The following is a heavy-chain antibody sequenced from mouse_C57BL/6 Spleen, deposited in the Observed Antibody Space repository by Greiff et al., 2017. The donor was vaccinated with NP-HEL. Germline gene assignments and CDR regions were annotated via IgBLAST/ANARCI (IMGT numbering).Heavy chain of an antibody. D-gene: IGHD2-5*01. CDR3: TREGYSNYHVPYYYAMDY. V-gene: IGHV5-9-1*02. J-gene: IGHJ4*01. CDR1: GFTFSSYA. Sequence: EVQGVESGEGLVKPGGSLKLSCAASGFTFSSYAMSWVRQTPEKRLEWVAYISSGGDYIYYADTVKGRFTISRDNARNTLYLQMSSLKSEDTAMYYCTREGYSNYHVPYYYAMDYWGQGTSVTVSS. CDR2: ISSGGDYI.